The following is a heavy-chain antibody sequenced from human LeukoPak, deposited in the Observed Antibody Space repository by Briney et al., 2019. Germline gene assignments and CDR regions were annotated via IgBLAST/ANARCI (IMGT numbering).Heavy chain of an antibody. J-gene: IGHJ3*02. V-gene: IGHV3-23*01. CDR2: ISGSGGST. CDR1: GFTFSSYA. D-gene: IGHD3-22*01. CDR3: AKKSGPTYYYDSSGYPGAFDI. Sequence: QPGGSLRLSCAASGFTFSSYAMSWVRQAPGKGLEWVSAISGSGGSTYYADSVKGRFTISRDNSKNTLYLQMNSLRAEDTAVYYCAKKSGPTYYYDSSGYPGAFDIWGQGTMVTVSS.